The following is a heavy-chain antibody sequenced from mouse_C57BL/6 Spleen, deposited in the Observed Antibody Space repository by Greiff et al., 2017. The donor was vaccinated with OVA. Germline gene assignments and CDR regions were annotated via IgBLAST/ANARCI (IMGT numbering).Heavy chain of an antibody. Sequence: EVHLVESGPGLVKPSQSLSLTCSVPGYSITSGYYWNWIRQFPGNKLEWMGYISYDGSNNYNPSLKNRISITRDTSKNQFFLKLNSVTTEDTATYYCAREGHYAMDYWGQGTSVTVSS. CDR1: GYSITSGYY. J-gene: IGHJ4*01. CDR2: ISYDGSN. CDR3: AREGHYAMDY. V-gene: IGHV3-6*01.